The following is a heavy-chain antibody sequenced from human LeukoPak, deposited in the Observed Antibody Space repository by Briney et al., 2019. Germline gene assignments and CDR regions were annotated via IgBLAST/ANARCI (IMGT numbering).Heavy chain of an antibody. V-gene: IGHV3-9*03. J-gene: IGHJ5*02. Sequence: GGSLRLPCAASGFTFDDYAMHWVRQAPGKGLEWVSGISWNSGSIGYADSVKGRFTISRDNAKNSLYLQMNSLRAEDMALYYCAKDWSRYSSGVENWFDPWGQGTLVTVSS. CDR3: AKDWSRYSSGVENWFDP. CDR1: GFTFDDYA. D-gene: IGHD6-19*01. CDR2: ISWNSGSI.